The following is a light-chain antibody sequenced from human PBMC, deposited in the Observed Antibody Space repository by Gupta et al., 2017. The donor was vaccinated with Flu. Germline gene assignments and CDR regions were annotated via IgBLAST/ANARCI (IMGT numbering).Light chain of an antibody. CDR3: AAWDDSLNGHYV. J-gene: IGLJ1*01. CDR1: SSNIVSNT. V-gene: IGLV1-44*01. Sequence: VTISNSGSSSNIVSNTVNWYQQVPGTSPNLLIYDSNQRHSGVPDRFAGSKSGTSATLAISVLQAEEEADYYCAAWDDSLNGHYVFGTGTKVTVL. CDR2: DSN.